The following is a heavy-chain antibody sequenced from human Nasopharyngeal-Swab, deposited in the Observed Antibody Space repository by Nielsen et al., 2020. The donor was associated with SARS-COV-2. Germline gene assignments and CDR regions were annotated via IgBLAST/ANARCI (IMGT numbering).Heavy chain of an antibody. CDR1: GFTFSDYY. CDR2: ISSSSSYT. J-gene: IGHJ5*02. Sequence: GGSLRLSCAASGFTFSDYYMSWIRQAPGKGLEWVSYISSSSSYTDYADSVKGRFTISRDNAKNSLYLQMDNLRAEDTAVYYCAKRGVAVAATSWFDPWGQGTLVTVSS. CDR3: AKRGVAVAATSWFDP. D-gene: IGHD2-15*01. V-gene: IGHV3-11*03.